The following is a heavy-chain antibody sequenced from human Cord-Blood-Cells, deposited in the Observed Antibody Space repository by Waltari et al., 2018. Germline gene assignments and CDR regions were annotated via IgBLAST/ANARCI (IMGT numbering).Heavy chain of an antibody. Sequence: VQLVGSRGGLIKPGGSLDPPRAAPGFTVSRHNMSCGRRAPGKGLEWGSVIYSGGSTYDADSVKGRFTISRDNSKNTLYLQMNSLRAEDTAVYYCARYSSSSRCFDYWGQGTLVTVSS. CDR3: ARYSSSSRCFDY. J-gene: IGHJ4*02. V-gene: IGHV3-53*01. D-gene: IGHD6-6*01. CDR1: GFTVSRHN. CDR2: IYSGGST.